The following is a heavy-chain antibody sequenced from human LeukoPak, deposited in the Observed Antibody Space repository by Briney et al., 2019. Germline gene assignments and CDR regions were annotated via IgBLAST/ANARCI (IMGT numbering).Heavy chain of an antibody. D-gene: IGHD1-26*01. Sequence: GGSLRLSCAASGFTFSSYAMHWVRQAPGKGLEWVAVISYDGSNKYYADSVKGRFTISRDNSKNTLYLQMNSLRAEDTAVYYCARDLVGATYGDFDYWGQGTLVTVSS. J-gene: IGHJ4*02. CDR2: ISYDGSNK. CDR1: GFTFSSYA. CDR3: ARDLVGATYGDFDY. V-gene: IGHV3-30-3*01.